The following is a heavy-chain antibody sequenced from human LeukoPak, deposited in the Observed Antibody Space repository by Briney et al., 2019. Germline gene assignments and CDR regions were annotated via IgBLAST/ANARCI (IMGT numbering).Heavy chain of an antibody. V-gene: IGHV1-2*02. CDR1: GYTFTAYY. CDR2: INPNSGGT. CDR3: AKARGLYCSSTSCYDCDV. Sequence: ASVKVSCKASGYTFTAYYIHWVRQAPGQGLEWMGWINPNSGGTSYAQKFQGRVTLTRDTSISTAYMELSRLRSDDTAVYYCAKARGLYCSSTSCYDCDVWGKGTTVTISS. J-gene: IGHJ6*04. D-gene: IGHD2-2*01.